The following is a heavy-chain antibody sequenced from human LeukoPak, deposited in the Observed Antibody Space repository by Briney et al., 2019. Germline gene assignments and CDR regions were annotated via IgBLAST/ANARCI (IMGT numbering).Heavy chain of an antibody. CDR2: IYYSGST. D-gene: IGHD1-26*01. Sequence: SETLSLTCTVSGGSISSYYWSWIRQPPGKGLEWIGYIYYSGSTYYNPSLKSRVTISVDTSKNQFSLKLSSVTAADTAVYYCARGYRGATLDYWGQGTLVTVSS. V-gene: IGHV4-59*12. J-gene: IGHJ4*02. CDR1: GGSISSYY. CDR3: ARGYRGATLDY.